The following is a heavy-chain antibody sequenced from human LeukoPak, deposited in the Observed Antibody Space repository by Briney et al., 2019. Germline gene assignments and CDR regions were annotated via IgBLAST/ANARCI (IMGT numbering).Heavy chain of an antibody. J-gene: IGHJ3*01. CDR3: VRDQGYCTSASCRGDAFDV. D-gene: IGHD2-2*01. CDR1: GFTFSTHW. Sequence: GGSLRLSCAASGFTFSTHWMSWVRQAPGKGLEWVARIKEDGSEKYYVDSVKGRFTISRDNAKNSLSLQMHSLRDEDTAVYYCVRDQGYCTSASCRGDAFDVWGQGSMVSVSS. CDR2: IKEDGSEK. V-gene: IGHV3-7*01.